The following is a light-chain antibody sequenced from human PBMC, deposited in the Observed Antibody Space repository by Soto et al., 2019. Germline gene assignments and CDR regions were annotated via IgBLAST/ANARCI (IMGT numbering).Light chain of an antibody. CDR3: QSYDSSLNTCV. V-gene: IGLV1-40*01. Sequence: QSVLTQPPSVSGAPGQRVAISCTGSSSNIGAEYDVHWYQQLPGTAPKRLIYGDNNRPSGVPDRFSGYKSGTSASLAITGLQPEDEADYYCQSYDSSLNTCVFGTANKPTV. CDR1: SSNIGAEYD. J-gene: IGLJ1*01. CDR2: GDN.